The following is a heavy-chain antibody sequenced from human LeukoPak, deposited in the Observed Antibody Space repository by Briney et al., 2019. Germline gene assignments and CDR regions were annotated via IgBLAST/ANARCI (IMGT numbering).Heavy chain of an antibody. J-gene: IGHJ3*02. Sequence: ASVKVSCKASGYTFTSYYMHWVRQAPGQGLEWMGIINPSGGSTSYAQKFQGRVTMTRDTSTSTVYMELSSLGSEDTAVYYCARCTTINYYDSSGYLYAFDIWGQGTMVTVSS. CDR2: INPSGGST. CDR1: GYTFTSYY. CDR3: ARCTTINYYDSSGYLYAFDI. D-gene: IGHD3-22*01. V-gene: IGHV1-46*01.